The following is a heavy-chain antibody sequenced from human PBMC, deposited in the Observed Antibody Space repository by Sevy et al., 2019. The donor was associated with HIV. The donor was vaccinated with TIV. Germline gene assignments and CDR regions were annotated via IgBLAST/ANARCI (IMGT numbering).Heavy chain of an antibody. J-gene: IGHJ6*02. CDR3: ARHHASYGVTGYYYYYGLDV. Sequence: GESLKISCKGSGYNFISYWIGWVRQMPGRGLEWMGIIYPDDSDTRYSPSFQGQVTISVDKSINTAYLQWSSLKASDTAMYYCARHHASYGVTGYYYYYGLDVWGQGTMVTVSS. CDR2: IYPDDSDT. CDR1: GYNFISYW. D-gene: IGHD4-17*01. V-gene: IGHV5-51*01.